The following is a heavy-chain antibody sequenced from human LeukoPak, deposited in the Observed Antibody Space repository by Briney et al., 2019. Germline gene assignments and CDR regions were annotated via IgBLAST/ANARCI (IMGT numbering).Heavy chain of an antibody. CDR1: GGSISSGDYY. CDR3: AKGQYPYYFDY. CDR2: IYNSGST. D-gene: IGHD2/OR15-2a*01. J-gene: IGHJ4*02. V-gene: IGHV4-30-4*08. Sequence: PSQTLSLTXTVSGGSISSGDYYWSWIRQPPGKGLEWIGYIYNSGSTYYNPSLKSRVTISVDTSKNQLFLKLRSVTAADTAVYYCAKGQYPYYFDYWGQGTLVTVSS.